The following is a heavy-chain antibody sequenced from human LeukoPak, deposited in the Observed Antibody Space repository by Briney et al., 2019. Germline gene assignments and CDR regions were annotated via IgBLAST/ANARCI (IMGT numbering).Heavy chain of an antibody. V-gene: IGHV3-7*01. CDR2: IKQDGSEK. D-gene: IGHD3-3*01. Sequence: GGSLRLSCAASGFTFSSYWMSWVRQAPGKGLEWVANIKQDGSEKYYVGSVKGRFTISRDNAKNSLYLQMNSLRAEDTAVYYCASRYYDARDLGAFDIWGQGTMVTVSS. CDR1: GFTFSSYW. J-gene: IGHJ3*02. CDR3: ASRYYDARDLGAFDI.